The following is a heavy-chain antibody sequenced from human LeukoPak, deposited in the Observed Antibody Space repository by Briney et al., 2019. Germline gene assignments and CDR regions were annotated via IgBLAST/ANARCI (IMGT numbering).Heavy chain of an antibody. CDR1: GFTFSRYA. D-gene: IGHD3-10*01. Sequence: GGSLRLSCAVSGFTFSRYAMSWVRQAPGKGLEWVSFISGSGGTTYYADSVKGRFTISRDNSKNTLYLQMNSLRAEDQAVYYCAKSYYGSGTYYNVFDYWGQGTLVTVSS. J-gene: IGHJ4*02. V-gene: IGHV3-23*01. CDR2: ISGSGGTT. CDR3: AKSYYGSGTYYNVFDY.